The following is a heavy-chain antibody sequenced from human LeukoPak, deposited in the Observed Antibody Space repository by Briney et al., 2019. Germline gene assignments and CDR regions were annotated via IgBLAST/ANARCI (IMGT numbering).Heavy chain of an antibody. CDR1: GGSISNHY. CDR2: IYYSGST. Sequence: PSETLSLTCTVSGGSISNHYWSWIRQAPGKGLEWIGYIYYSGSTSYNPSLKSRVTISLDTSKRQFSLNVSSVTAADTAVYYCARFGGYTSGGQFDPWGLGTLVTVSS. D-gene: IGHD5-12*01. CDR3: ARFGGYTSGGQFDP. J-gene: IGHJ5*02. V-gene: IGHV4-59*11.